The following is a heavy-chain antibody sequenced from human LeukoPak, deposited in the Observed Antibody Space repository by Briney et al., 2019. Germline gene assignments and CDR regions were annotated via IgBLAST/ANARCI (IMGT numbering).Heavy chain of an antibody. V-gene: IGHV3-64D*09. CDR2: ISDSGGST. D-gene: IGHD2-15*01. J-gene: IGHJ6*02. CDR3: ARGYSFGPYGMDV. CDR1: GFPFSSYA. Sequence: GGSLRLSCSASGFPFSSYAMHWVRQAPGKGLEYVSAISDSGGSTYYADSVKGRFTISRDNSKNTLYLQMSSLRAEDTAVYFCARGYSFGPYGMDVWGQGTTVTVSS.